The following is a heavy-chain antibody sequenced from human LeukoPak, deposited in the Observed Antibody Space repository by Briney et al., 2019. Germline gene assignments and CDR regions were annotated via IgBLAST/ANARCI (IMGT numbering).Heavy chain of an antibody. CDR2: TYYWSKWYN. J-gene: IGHJ4*02. Sequence: SQTLSLTCAISGDGVSTNSVGWHWIRQSPSRGLEWLGKTYYWSKWYNVYAVSVKSRMTINPDTSKNQFSLQLNSVTPEDTAVYYCARSQNYAFDYWGQGALVTVSS. D-gene: IGHD1-7*01. CDR3: ARSQNYAFDY. CDR1: GDGVSTNSVG. V-gene: IGHV6-1*01.